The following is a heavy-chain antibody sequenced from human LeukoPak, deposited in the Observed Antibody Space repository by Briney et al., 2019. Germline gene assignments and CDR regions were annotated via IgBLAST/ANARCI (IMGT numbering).Heavy chain of an antibody. CDR2: ISPKNDNT. CDR3: ARDRVWFGELLPFDR. J-gene: IGHJ5*02. Sequence: PSVTPSCKPSTHILTIYGTSWVRHPPGQGIEWMGWISPKNDNTNYAQKLQGRVTMTTDTSTSTAYMELRSLRSNATAVYCSARDRVWFGELLPFDRWGQGTMVTV. V-gene: IGHV1-18*01. D-gene: IGHD3-10*01. CDR1: THILTIYG.